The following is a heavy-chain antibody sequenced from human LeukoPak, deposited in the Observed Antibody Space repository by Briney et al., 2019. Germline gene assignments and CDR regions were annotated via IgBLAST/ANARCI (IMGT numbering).Heavy chain of an antibody. V-gene: IGHV3-66*01. CDR2: IYSGGST. CDR1: GFTFSSYW. CDR3: ARDSYYYYMDV. J-gene: IGHJ6*03. Sequence: GGSLRLSCAASGFTFSSYWMSWVRQAPGKGLEWVSVIYSGGSTYYADSVKGRFTISRDNSKNTLYLQMNSLRAEDTAVYYCARDSYYYYMDVWGKGTTVTISS.